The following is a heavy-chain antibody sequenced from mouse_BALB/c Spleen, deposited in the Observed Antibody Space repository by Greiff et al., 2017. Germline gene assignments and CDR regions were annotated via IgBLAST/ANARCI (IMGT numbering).Heavy chain of an antibody. D-gene: IGHD1-2*01. Sequence: VQLQESGPGLVAPSQSLSITCTVSGFSLTSYGVHWVRQPPGKGLEWLGVIWAGGSTNYKSALMSRLSISKDNSKSQVFLKMNSLQTDDTAMYYCASTTGTEFAYWGQGTMVTVSA. J-gene: IGHJ3*01. CDR3: ASTTGTEFAY. V-gene: IGHV2-9*02. CDR1: GFSLTSYG. CDR2: IWAGGST.